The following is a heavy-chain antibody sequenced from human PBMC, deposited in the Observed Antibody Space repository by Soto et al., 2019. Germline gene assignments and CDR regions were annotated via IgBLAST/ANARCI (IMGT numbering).Heavy chain of an antibody. Sequence: GESLKISCKGSGYGFTSYWIGWVRQMPGKGLEWMGIIYAGDTETRYSPSFQGLVTISADKSISTAYLQWSSLKASDTAMYYCARHRRDYLFDFWGQGTMATFSS. J-gene: IGHJ3*01. CDR1: GYGFTSYW. V-gene: IGHV5-51*01. CDR3: ARHRRDYLFDF. D-gene: IGHD3-10*01. CDR2: IYAGDTET.